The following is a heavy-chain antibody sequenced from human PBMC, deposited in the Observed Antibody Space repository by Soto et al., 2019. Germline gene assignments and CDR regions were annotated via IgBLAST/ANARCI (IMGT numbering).Heavy chain of an antibody. J-gene: IGHJ4*02. CDR2: ISAYNGNT. D-gene: IGHD3-16*02. CDR1: GYTFTSYG. Sequence: ASVKVSCKASGYTFTSYGISWVRQAPGQGLEWMGWISAYNGNTNYAQKLQGRVTMTTDTSTSTAYMELRSLRSDDTAVYYCARERVYVWGSYRPYYFDYWGQGTLVTVSS. CDR3: ARERVYVWGSYRPYYFDY. V-gene: IGHV1-18*01.